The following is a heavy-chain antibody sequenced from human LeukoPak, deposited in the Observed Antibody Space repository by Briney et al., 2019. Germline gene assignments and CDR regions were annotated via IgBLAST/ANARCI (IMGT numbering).Heavy chain of an antibody. Sequence: ASLKVSCKASGYTFTGYYMDWVRQAPGQGLEWMGWINPNSGGTKYAQKFQGRVTMTRDTSINTVYMELSRLRADDTGVYYCARERPRDYYYMDVWGKGTTVTVSS. J-gene: IGHJ6*03. CDR3: ARERPRDYYYMDV. CDR2: INPNSGGT. CDR1: GYTFTGYY. V-gene: IGHV1-2*02.